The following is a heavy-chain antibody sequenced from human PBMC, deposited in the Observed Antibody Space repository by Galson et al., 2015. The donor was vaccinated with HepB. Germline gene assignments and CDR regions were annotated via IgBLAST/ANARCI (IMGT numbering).Heavy chain of an antibody. J-gene: IGHJ4*02. CDR2: ISSSSYT. Sequence: SLRLSCAASGFTFSDYYMSWIRQAPGKGLEWVSYISSSSYTNYADSVKGRFTISRDNAKNSLYLQMNSLRAEDTAVYYCARSYGDYVQFDYWGQGTLVTVSS. CDR3: ARSYGDYVQFDY. V-gene: IGHV3-11*06. CDR1: GFTFSDYY. D-gene: IGHD4-17*01.